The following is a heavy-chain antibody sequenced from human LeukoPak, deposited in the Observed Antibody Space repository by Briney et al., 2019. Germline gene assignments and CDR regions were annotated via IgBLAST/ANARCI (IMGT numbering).Heavy chain of an antibody. J-gene: IGHJ4*02. CDR3: ARGRVRAEAVTFGY. D-gene: IGHD6-25*01. CDR1: GYTFTSYD. CDR2: MNPNSGNT. V-gene: IGHV1-8*01. Sequence: ASVKVSCKASGYTFTSYDINWVRQATGQGLEWMGWMNPNSGNTGYAQKFQGRVTMTRNTSISTAYMELSSLRSEDTAVYYCARGRVRAEAVTFGYWGQGTLVTVSS.